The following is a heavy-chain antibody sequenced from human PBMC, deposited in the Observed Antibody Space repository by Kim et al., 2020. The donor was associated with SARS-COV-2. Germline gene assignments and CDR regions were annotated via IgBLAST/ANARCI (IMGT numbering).Heavy chain of an antibody. CDR1: GFTFSSYA. V-gene: IGHV3-30*04. Sequence: GSLRLSCAASGFTFSSYAMHWVRQAPGKGLEWVAVISYDGSNKYYADSVKGRFTISRDNSKNTLYLQMNSLRAEDTAVYYCASGYDSSGYWDYWGQGTLVTVSS. CDR2: ISYDGSNK. D-gene: IGHD3-22*01. CDR3: ASGYDSSGYWDY. J-gene: IGHJ4*02.